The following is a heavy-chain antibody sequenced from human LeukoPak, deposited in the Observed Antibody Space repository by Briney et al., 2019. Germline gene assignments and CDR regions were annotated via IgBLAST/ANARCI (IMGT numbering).Heavy chain of an antibody. CDR3: AKDLRSSPRGQHF. J-gene: IGHJ4*02. Sequence: GALRLSCAASGFTFSDYYMNWVRQAPEKGLEWVSAISGSGDTTYYADSVKGRFTISRDNSKNTLYLQMNSLGAEDTAVYYCAKDLRSSPRGQHFWGQGTLVTVSS. CDR2: ISGSGDTT. D-gene: IGHD3-10*01. V-gene: IGHV3-23*01. CDR1: GFTFSDYY.